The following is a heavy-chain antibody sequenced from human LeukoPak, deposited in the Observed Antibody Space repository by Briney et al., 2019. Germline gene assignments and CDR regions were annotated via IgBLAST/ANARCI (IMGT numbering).Heavy chain of an antibody. D-gene: IGHD2-21*01. J-gene: IGHJ4*02. Sequence: GGSLRLSCAASGFTFSSYGMHWVRQAPGKGLEWVAVIWYDGSNKYYADSVKGRFTISRDNSKNTLYLQMNSLRAEDTAVYYCARGIVPERPGASVVVVLDSWGQGTLVTVSS. CDR1: GFTFSSYG. CDR3: ARGIVPERPGASVVVVLDS. CDR2: IWYDGSNK. V-gene: IGHV3-33*01.